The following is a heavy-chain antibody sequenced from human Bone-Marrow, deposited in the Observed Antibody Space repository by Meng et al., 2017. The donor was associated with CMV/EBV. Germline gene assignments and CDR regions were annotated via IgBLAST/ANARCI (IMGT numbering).Heavy chain of an antibody. V-gene: IGHV1-8*01. J-gene: IGHJ3*02. Sequence: ASVKVFCKASGYTFTSYDINWVRQATGQGLEWMGWMNPNSGNTDYAQKFQGRVTMTRNTSISIVYMELSSLNSEDTAMYYCARTYSSGYYLKGAFDIWGQGTMVTV. CDR3: ARTYSSGYYLKGAFDI. D-gene: IGHD3-22*01. CDR1: GYTFTSYD. CDR2: MNPNSGNT.